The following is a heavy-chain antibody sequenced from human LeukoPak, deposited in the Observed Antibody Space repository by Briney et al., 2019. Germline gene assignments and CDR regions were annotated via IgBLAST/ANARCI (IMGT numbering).Heavy chain of an antibody. CDR3: ARDRGTWNDDGFDY. J-gene: IGHJ4*02. Sequence: SEALSLTCAVYGGSFSGYYWSWIRQPPGKGLEWIGYIYYSGSTNYNPSLKSRVTISLDTSKNQFSLKLSSVTAADTAVYYCARDRGTWNDDGFDYWGQGTLVTVSS. V-gene: IGHV4-59*01. CDR2: IYYSGST. CDR1: GGSFSGYY. D-gene: IGHD1-1*01.